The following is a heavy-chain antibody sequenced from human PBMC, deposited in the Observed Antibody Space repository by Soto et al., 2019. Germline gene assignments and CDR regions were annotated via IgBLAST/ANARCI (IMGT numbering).Heavy chain of an antibody. CDR3: ARDPYSCGSYDGRGDDDALDI. V-gene: IGHV3-21*06. D-gene: IGHD6-19*01. Sequence: EVQLLESGGGLVKPGGSLRLSCAASGFSFSSYTMNWVRQAPGRGLEWVSCISKSRSYIYYADSVKGRFTISRDNAKNSLYLQMHSLRAEDTAVYYCARDPYSCGSYDGRGDDDALDIWGQGTMVTVSS. CDR1: GFSFSSYT. J-gene: IGHJ3*02. CDR2: ISKSRSYI.